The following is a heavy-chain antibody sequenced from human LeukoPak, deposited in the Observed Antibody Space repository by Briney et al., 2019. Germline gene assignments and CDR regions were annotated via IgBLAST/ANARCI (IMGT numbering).Heavy chain of an antibody. V-gene: IGHV4-4*07. J-gene: IGHJ4*02. CDR3: ARTEGDYDSSGYFDY. CDR2: IYTSGST. Sequence: PSEALSLTCTVSGGSIGSYYWSWIRQPAGKGLEWIGRIYTSGSTNYNPSLKSRVTMTVDTSKNQFSLKLSSVTAADTAVYYCARTEGDYDSSGYFDYWGQGTLVTVSS. D-gene: IGHD3-22*01. CDR1: GGSIGSYY.